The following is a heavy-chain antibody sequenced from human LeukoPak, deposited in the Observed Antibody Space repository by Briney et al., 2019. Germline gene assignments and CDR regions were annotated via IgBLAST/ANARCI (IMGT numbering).Heavy chain of an antibody. CDR1: GGSISSYY. CDR3: ARDERSDTSGWHLGY. CDR2: IYYSGIT. J-gene: IGHJ4*02. V-gene: IGHV4-59*01. Sequence: PSETLSLTCIVSGGSISSYYWSWIRQPPGKGLEWIGYIYYSGITNYNPSLKSRVTISVDTSKNQFSLNLSSVTAADTAVYYCARDERSDTSGWHLGYWGQGTLVTVSS. D-gene: IGHD6-19*01.